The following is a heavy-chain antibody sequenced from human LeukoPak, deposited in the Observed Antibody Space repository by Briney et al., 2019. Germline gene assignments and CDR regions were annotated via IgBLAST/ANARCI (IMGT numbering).Heavy chain of an antibody. J-gene: IGHJ4*02. V-gene: IGHV4-39*01. D-gene: IGHD2-15*01. CDR2: IYYSGST. CDR1: GGSISSSSYY. CDR3: ARMNVVVVAAADY. Sequence: SETLSLTRTVSGGSISSSSYYWGWIRQPPGKGLEWIGSIYYSGSTYYNPSLKSRVTISVDTSKNQFSLKLSSVTAADTAVYYCARMNVVVVAAADYWGQGTLVTVSS.